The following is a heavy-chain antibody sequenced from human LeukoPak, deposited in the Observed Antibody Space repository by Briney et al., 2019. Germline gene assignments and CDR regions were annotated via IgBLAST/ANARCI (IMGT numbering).Heavy chain of an antibody. V-gene: IGHV3-48*03. Sequence: GGSLRLSCAASGYTFSSYEMNWVRKAPGKGLEWVSYISSSGSTIYYADSVKGRFTISRDNAKNSLYLQMNSLRAEDTAVYYCAELGITMIGGVWGKGTTVTISS. CDR2: ISSSGSTI. CDR3: AELGITMIGGV. J-gene: IGHJ6*04. CDR1: GYTFSSYE. D-gene: IGHD3-10*02.